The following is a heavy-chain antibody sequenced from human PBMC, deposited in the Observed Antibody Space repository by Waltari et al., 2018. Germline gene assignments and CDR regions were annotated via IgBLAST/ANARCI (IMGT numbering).Heavy chain of an antibody. Sequence: EVQLVQSGAAVKKPGESLTISCKGSGYSFTSYWTGWLRQMPGIGLEWMVIIYPGDSDTRYSPSFQGQVTISADKSISTAYLQWSSLKASDTAMYYGARRGYSSGWYGIDYWGQGTLVTVSS. CDR2: IYPGDSDT. CDR3: ARRGYSSGWYGIDY. D-gene: IGHD6-19*01. J-gene: IGHJ4*02. V-gene: IGHV5-51*01. CDR1: GYSFTSYW.